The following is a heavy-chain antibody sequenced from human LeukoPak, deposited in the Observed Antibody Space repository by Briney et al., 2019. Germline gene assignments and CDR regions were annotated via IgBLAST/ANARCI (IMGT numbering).Heavy chain of an antibody. D-gene: IGHD3-3*01. CDR2: ISIYNGKT. CDR3: ARSSGGDYDFWSGYPPEYYFDY. J-gene: IGHJ4*02. Sequence: GASVKVSCKASGYTFTSYGISWVRQAPGQGLEWMGWISIYNGKTNYAQKFQGRVTMTRDTSISTAYMELSRLRSDDTAVYYCARSSGGDYDFWSGYPPEYYFDYWGQGTLVTVSS. CDR1: GYTFTSYG. V-gene: IGHV1-18*01.